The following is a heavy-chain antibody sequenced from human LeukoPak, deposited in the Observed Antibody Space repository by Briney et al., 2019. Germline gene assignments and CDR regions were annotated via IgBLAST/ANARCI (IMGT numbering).Heavy chain of an antibody. Sequence: WGSLRLSCAASGFTFSSYAMHWVRQVPGKGLEYVSAISSNGGSTYYANSVKGRFTISRDNSKNTLYLQMGSLRAEDMAVYYCARERDYYMDVWGKGTTVTVPS. CDR1: GFTFSSYA. J-gene: IGHJ6*03. V-gene: IGHV3-64*01. CDR3: ARERDYYMDV. CDR2: ISSNGGST.